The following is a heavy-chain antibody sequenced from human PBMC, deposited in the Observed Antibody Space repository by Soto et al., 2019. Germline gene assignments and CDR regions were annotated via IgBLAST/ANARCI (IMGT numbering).Heavy chain of an antibody. Sequence: QVQLMQSGAEVKKPGASVKVSCKASGDTFTNYYLHWVRQAPGQGLEWMGTVNPSGGHTTYSQNFLGRVTMTRDTSPSTLYMELTSLTSDDTAVYYCARGGHVVVVTAAFDYWGQGTLVTVSS. J-gene: IGHJ4*02. V-gene: IGHV1-46*01. CDR3: ARGGHVVVVTAAFDY. D-gene: IGHD2-21*02. CDR1: GDTFTNYY. CDR2: VNPSGGHT.